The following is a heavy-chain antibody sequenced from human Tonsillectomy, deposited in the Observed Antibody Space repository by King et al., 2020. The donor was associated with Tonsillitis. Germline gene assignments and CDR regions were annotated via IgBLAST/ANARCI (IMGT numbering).Heavy chain of an antibody. D-gene: IGHD2-15*01. CDR3: AKDGCSGGNCQKAFDI. Sequence: VQLVESGGGLVQPGGSLRLSCAASGFIFSSYAMSWVRQAPGKGLEWVSGTSGSGGSTYYADSVKGRFTISRDNSKNTLYLQMNSLRVEDTAVYYCAKDGCSGGNCQKAFDIWGQGTMVTVSS. CDR2: TSGSGGST. CDR1: GFIFSSYA. J-gene: IGHJ3*02. V-gene: IGHV3-23*04.